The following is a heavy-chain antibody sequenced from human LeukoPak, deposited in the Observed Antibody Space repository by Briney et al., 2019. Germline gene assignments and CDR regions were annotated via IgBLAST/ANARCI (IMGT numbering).Heavy chain of an antibody. CDR2: IYYSGST. V-gene: IGHV4-59*01. J-gene: IGHJ4*02. CDR1: GGSISSYY. Sequence: PSETLSLTCTVSGGSISSYYWSWIRQPPGKGLEWIGYIYYSGSTNYNPSLKSRVTISVDTSKNQFSLKLSSVTAADTAVYYCARYGVVPAYFNYGGQETRVTVPS. D-gene: IGHD2-21*02. CDR3: ARYGVVPAYFNY.